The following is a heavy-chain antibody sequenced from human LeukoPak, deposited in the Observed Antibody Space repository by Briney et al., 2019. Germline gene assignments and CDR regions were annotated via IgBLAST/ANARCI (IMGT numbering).Heavy chain of an antibody. V-gene: IGHV1-69*06. J-gene: IGHJ4*02. CDR3: ARAWWWGSGSAHKGAYFDY. CDR2: IIPIFGTA. D-gene: IGHD3-10*01. CDR1: GGTFSSYA. Sequence: GASVKVSCKASGGTFSSYAISWVRQAPGQGLEWMGGIIPIFGTANYAQKFQGRATITADKSTSTAYMELSSLRSEDTAVYYCARAWWWGSGSAHKGAYFDYWGQGTLVTVSS.